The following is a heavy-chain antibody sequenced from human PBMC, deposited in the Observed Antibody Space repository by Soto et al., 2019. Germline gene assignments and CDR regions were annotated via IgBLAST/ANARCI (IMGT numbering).Heavy chain of an antibody. CDR1: GGTFNSQT. J-gene: IGHJ4*02. D-gene: IGHD3-3*02. V-gene: IGHV1-69*06. CDR2: IIPIFETT. Sequence: QVHLAQSGAEVKRPGSSVKVSCKASGGTFNSQTISWVRQAPGKGLEWMGGIIPIFETTNYAQEFQGRVTLTADTSASTVYMELNSLRSEEAAVYYCTQTPTLSGLSIFDFQLWGPGTLVTVYS. CDR3: TQTPTLSGLSIFDFQL.